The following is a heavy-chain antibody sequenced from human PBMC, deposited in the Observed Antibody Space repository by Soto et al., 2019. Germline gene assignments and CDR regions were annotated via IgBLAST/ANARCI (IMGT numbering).Heavy chain of an antibody. D-gene: IGHD5-18*01. CDR3: ASRPGYISSPIDS. CDR2: VHNSGAT. CDR1: GDSISSYY. V-gene: IGHV4-59*08. Sequence: QVQLQESGPGLVKPSETLSLTCIVSGDSISSYYWTWIRQPPGKGLEWIGYVHNSGATHYSPSLQSRVTMSLDTSNNHIPLKLTSVTAADTAVYYCASRPGYISSPIDSWGQGALVTVSS. J-gene: IGHJ4*02.